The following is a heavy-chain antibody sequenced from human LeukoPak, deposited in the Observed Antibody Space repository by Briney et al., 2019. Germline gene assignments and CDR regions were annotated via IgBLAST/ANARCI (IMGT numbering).Heavy chain of an antibody. CDR3: ATVLTAQRFDY. Sequence: GGSLRLSCAASGFTFSNYAMSWVRQAPGKGLEWVSGISGSGTSTYYADSVKGRFTISRDKSKSTVYLQMNSLRAEDTAIYYCATVLTAQRFDYWGQGALVTVSS. J-gene: IGHJ4*02. CDR2: ISGSGTST. V-gene: IGHV3-23*01. D-gene: IGHD4/OR15-4a*01. CDR1: GFTFSNYA.